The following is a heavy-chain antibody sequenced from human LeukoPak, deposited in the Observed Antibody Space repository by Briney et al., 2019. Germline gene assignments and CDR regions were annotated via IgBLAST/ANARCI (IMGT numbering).Heavy chain of an antibody. Sequence: GGSLRLSCAASGFTFSNAWMSWVRQAPGKGLEWVGRIKSKTDGGTTDYAAPVKGRFTISRDDSKNTLYLQMNSLKTEDTAVHYCTTGSLYYDSSGYYFWGQGTLVTVSS. CDR1: GFTFSNAW. CDR2: IKSKTDGGTT. J-gene: IGHJ4*02. CDR3: TTGSLYYDSSGYYF. V-gene: IGHV3-15*01. D-gene: IGHD3-22*01.